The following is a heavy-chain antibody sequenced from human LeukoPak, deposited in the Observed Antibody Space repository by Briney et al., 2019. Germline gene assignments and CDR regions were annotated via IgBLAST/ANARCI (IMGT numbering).Heavy chain of an antibody. CDR2: IYLGDSDT. Sequence: GESLKISCRGSGFTSTNSWIGWVRQLPGKGLEWMAIIYLGDSDTRYSPPFQDQVTISADKSTNTAYLQWRSLKASDTGIYFCARHPSYTRGWPLDYWGRGTLVIVSS. V-gene: IGHV5-51*01. D-gene: IGHD6-19*01. CDR1: GFTSTNSW. CDR3: ARHPSYTRGWPLDY. J-gene: IGHJ4*02.